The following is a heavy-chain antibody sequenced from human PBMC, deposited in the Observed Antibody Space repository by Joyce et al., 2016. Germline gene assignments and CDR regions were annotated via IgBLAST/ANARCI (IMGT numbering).Heavy chain of an antibody. D-gene: IGHD3-22*01. Sequence: QVQLQQSGPGLVKPSQTLSLTCAISGDSVSSNSAAWNWIRQSPSRGLEWPGRTDYRSKCYNDYAVSVKSRITISPDTPKNQFSLQLDSVTPEDAAVYYCARAGYYHTSGYYYPNFDYWGPGTLVTVSS. CDR2: TDYRSKCYN. CDR1: GDSVSSNSAA. V-gene: IGHV6-1*01. CDR3: ARAGYYHTSGYYYPNFDY. J-gene: IGHJ4*02.